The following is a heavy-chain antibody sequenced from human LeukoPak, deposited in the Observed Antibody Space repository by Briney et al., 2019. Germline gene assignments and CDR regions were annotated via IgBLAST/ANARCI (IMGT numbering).Heavy chain of an antibody. D-gene: IGHD3-22*01. CDR3: IRESNYYDSSTSPGYFDL. V-gene: IGHV3-13*04. CDR1: GFTFSTYD. CDR2: IDTAGGT. J-gene: IGHJ2*01. Sequence: GGSLRLSCAASGFTFSTYDMHWVRQVTGEGLEWVSAIDTAGGTYYPGSVKGRFTISRENTKNSLYLQMNSLRAGDTAVYYCIRESNYYDSSTSPGYFDLWGRGTLVTVSS.